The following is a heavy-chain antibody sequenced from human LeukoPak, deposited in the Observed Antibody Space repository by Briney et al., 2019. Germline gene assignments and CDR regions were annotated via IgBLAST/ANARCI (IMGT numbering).Heavy chain of an antibody. J-gene: IGHJ4*02. CDR1: GYTFTGYG. V-gene: IGHV1-46*01. CDR3: ARAPRQLYYDLTRPFDY. CDR2: INLSGGST. D-gene: IGHD3-3*01. Sequence: ASLKVSCKASGYTFTGYGISWGSQTPGEGVGRRVRINLSGGSTSYAQKCQGRVTMTRDASTSTVYMELSSLRSEDSAVDYDARAPRQLYYDLTRPFDYWGQGTLVTVSS.